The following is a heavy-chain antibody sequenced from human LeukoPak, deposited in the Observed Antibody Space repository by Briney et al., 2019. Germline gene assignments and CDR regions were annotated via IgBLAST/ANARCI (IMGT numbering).Heavy chain of an antibody. J-gene: IGHJ5*02. CDR3: AREGAPQWLVQYNWFDP. Sequence: GGSLRLSCAASGFTFSSYSMNWVRQAPGKGLEWVSSISSSSSYIYYADSVKGRFTISRDNAKNSLYLQMNSLRAEDTAVYYCAREGAPQWLVQYNWFDPWGQGTLVTVS. D-gene: IGHD6-19*01. V-gene: IGHV3-21*01. CDR1: GFTFSSYS. CDR2: ISSSSSYI.